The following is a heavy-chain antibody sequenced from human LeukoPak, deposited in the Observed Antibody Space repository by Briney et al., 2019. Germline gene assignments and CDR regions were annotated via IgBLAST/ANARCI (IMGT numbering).Heavy chain of an antibody. J-gene: IGHJ3*02. Sequence: PSETLSLTCTVSGGSISSYYWSWIRQPPGKGLEWIGYIYYSGSTNYNPSLKSRVTISVDTSKNHFSLKPSSVTAADTAVYYCATSLRITMVRGVPTGDASDIWGQGTMVTVSS. V-gene: IGHV4-59*08. CDR1: GGSISSYY. D-gene: IGHD3-10*01. CDR2: IYYSGST. CDR3: ATSLRITMVRGVPTGDASDI.